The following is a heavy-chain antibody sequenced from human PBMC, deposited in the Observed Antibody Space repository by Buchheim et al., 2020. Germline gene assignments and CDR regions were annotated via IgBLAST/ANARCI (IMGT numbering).Heavy chain of an antibody. CDR2: VYYTGTT. Sequence: QVQLQESGPGLVKPSETLSLACAISGASITSYYWNWIRQPPGKGLEWIGSVYYTGTTKYNPSLKSRVTISVDTSRNQFSLKVNSVTGADTAVYYCAADYYDSRYYFDFWGQGS. D-gene: IGHD3-22*01. CDR1: GASITSYY. V-gene: IGHV4-59*01. CDR3: AADYYDSRYYFDF. J-gene: IGHJ4*02.